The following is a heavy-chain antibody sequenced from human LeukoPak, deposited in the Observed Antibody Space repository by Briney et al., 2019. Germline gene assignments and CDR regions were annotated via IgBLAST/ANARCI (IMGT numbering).Heavy chain of an antibody. CDR1: GETFSGYY. J-gene: IGHJ5*02. D-gene: IGHD6-6*01. CDR3: ARGRFRIAARPMYNWFDP. Sequence: SETLSLTCVVHGETFSGYYWSWIRQPPGKGLEWIGVINHSGSTNYNPSLKSRVTMSVDTSKNQFSLKLSSVTAADTAVYYCARGRFRIAARPMYNWFDPWGQGTLVTVSS. V-gene: IGHV4-34*01. CDR2: INHSGST.